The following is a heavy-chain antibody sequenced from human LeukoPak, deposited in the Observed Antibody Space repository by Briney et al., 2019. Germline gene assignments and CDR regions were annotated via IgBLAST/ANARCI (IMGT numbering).Heavy chain of an antibody. Sequence: GGSLRLSCAASGFIFSNYWMHWVRQAPGKGLEWVSAIDGSGGTTFYADSVKGRVTISRVQSTNTVYLQMNSLRADDTAVYYCAKAHCSSTSCSRADNWGQGTLVTVSS. CDR2: IDGSGGTT. CDR3: AKAHCSSTSCSRADN. V-gene: IGHV3-23*01. CDR1: GFIFSNYW. D-gene: IGHD2-2*01. J-gene: IGHJ4*02.